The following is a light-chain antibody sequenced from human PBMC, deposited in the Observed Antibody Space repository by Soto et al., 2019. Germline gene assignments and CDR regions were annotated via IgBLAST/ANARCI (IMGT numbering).Light chain of an antibody. Sequence: ETVMTQSPATLSVSPGERATLSCRASQIISNNLAWYQQKPGQAPRLLIYGASTRATGFPDRFSGSGSGTEFTLTISSLQSEDFAVYYCQQYNNWPRTFGQGTKVEI. CDR1: QIISNN. CDR3: QQYNNWPRT. J-gene: IGKJ1*01. CDR2: GAS. V-gene: IGKV3-15*01.